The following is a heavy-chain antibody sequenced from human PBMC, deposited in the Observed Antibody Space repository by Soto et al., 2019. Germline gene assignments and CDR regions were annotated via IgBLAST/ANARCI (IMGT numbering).Heavy chain of an antibody. J-gene: IGHJ3*01. CDR1: GHSMSNTDYF. CDR3: ARLYPYYDILTGSQIYGFDF. CDR2: LFYTGHT. V-gene: IGHV4-39*07. D-gene: IGHD3-9*01. Sequence: SETLSLTCTVSGHSMSNTDYFWGWIRQTPWSDLQWIGSLFYTGHTYYNPSLLSRVTISADTSKNQFSLKLSSVTAADTAVYYCARLYPYYDILTGSQIYGFDFWGQGTMVTVS.